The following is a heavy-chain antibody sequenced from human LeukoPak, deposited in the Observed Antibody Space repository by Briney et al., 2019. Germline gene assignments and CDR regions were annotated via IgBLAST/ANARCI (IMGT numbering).Heavy chain of an antibody. CDR1: GFTFSSYS. D-gene: IGHD1-26*01. V-gene: IGHV3-21*01. J-gene: IGHJ4*02. CDR3: ATRVGATDLDY. CDR2: ISSSSSYI. Sequence: PGGSLRLSCAASGFTFSSYSMIWVRQAPGKGLEWVSAISSSSSYIYYADSVKGRFTISRDNAKNSLHLQMNSLRAEDTAVYYCATRVGATDLDYWGQGTLVTVSS.